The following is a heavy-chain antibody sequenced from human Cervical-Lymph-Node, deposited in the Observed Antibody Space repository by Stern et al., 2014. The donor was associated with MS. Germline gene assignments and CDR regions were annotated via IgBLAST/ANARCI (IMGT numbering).Heavy chain of an antibody. Sequence: QVQLVESVAEVKKPGASVKVSCKTSGYTFAGNYIHWVRQAPGQGLEWMGRINPNSGGTNYAQKFQGRVTMTRDTSITTASMELSRLRFDDTAIYYCARERGRAGPAMADYWGQGTLVTVSS. CDR3: ARERGRAGPAMADY. CDR1: GYTFAGNY. V-gene: IGHV1-2*06. J-gene: IGHJ4*02. CDR2: INPNSGGT. D-gene: IGHD5-18*01.